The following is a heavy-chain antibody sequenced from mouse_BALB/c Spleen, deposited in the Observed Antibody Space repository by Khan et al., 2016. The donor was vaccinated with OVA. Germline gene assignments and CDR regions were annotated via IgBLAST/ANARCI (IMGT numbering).Heavy chain of an antibody. Sequence: EVELVESGGDLVKPGGSLKLSCAASGFTFSSYGMSWVRQTLDKRLEWVATISSAGDYTFYPDNVKGRFTISRDNAKNTLYLQVSSLKSEETAMYYCASHLTGSFAYWGQGTLVTVSA. CDR1: GFTFSSYG. CDR3: ASHLTGSFAY. CDR2: ISSAGDYT. J-gene: IGHJ3*01. D-gene: IGHD4-1*01. V-gene: IGHV5-6*01.